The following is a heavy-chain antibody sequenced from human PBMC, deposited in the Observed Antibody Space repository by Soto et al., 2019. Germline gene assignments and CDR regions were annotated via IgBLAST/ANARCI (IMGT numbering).Heavy chain of an antibody. J-gene: IGHJ4*02. CDR3: ARGEGSGSNALGQ. Sequence: EVLLEESGGDLVQPGGSLRLSCAASGFSVSNNYMTWVRQVPGKGLEWVSVIQDGGSITYADSVRDRFTISRYSSKNTVFLPMSSLRPEDTAVYFCARGEGSGSNALGQWGQGTLVTVSS. D-gene: IGHD3-10*01. V-gene: IGHV3-66*01. CDR1: GFSVSNNY. CDR2: IQDGGSI.